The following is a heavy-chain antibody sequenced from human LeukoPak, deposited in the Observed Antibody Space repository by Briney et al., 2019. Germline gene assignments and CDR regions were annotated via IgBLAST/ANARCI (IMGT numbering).Heavy chain of an antibody. Sequence: PSQTLSLTCTVSGGSISSGGNYWSWIRQHPGKGLEWIGSIYYSGRTFYNPSLKNRVSISLDTSKGQFSLNLDSVTAADTAVYFCTRDRAHGTQDYWGQGTLVTVS. V-gene: IGHV4-39*07. CDR2: IYYSGRT. CDR1: GGSISSGGNY. J-gene: IGHJ4*02. CDR3: TRDRAHGTQDY. D-gene: IGHD1-26*01.